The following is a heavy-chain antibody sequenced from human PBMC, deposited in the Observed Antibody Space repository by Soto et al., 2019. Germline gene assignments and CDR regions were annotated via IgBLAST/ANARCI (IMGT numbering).Heavy chain of an antibody. CDR1: GFTFSSYS. Sequence: GGSLRLSCAASGFTFSSYSMNWFRQAPGKGLEWVSSISSSSSYIYYADSVKGRFTISRDNAKNSLYLQMNSPKTEDTAVYYCTTPLQWELLRNDAFDIWGQGTMVTVSS. V-gene: IGHV3-21*03. CDR3: TTPLQWELLRNDAFDI. J-gene: IGHJ3*02. D-gene: IGHD1-26*01. CDR2: ISSSSSYI.